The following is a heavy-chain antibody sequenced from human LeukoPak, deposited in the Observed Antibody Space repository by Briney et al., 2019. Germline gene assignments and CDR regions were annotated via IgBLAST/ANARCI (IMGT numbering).Heavy chain of an antibody. Sequence: GGSLRLSCADSGFTFSSNYMSWVRQAPGKGLEWVSVIYSGGSAYYADSVKGRFTISIDNSKNTLYLQMNSLRAEDTAVYYCARGRSFGGFFHFDYWGQGTLVTVSS. J-gene: IGHJ4*02. V-gene: IGHV3-53*01. D-gene: IGHD4-23*01. CDR3: ARGRSFGGFFHFDY. CDR1: GFTFSSNY. CDR2: IYSGGSA.